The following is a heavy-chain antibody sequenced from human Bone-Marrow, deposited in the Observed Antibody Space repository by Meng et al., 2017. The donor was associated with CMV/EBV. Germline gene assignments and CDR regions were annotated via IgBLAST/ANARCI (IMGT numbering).Heavy chain of an antibody. CDR2: ITSSSSHI. J-gene: IGHJ4*02. Sequence: GESLKISCAGSGFNFSNYSMNWVRQTPGKGLEWVSSITSSSSHIYYADSVKGRFTISRDNSKNTLYLQMNSLRAEDTAVYYCARDGGIAVADHRGGLRYVADYWGQGTLVTVSS. CDR3: ARDGGIAVADHRGGLRYVADY. D-gene: IGHD6-19*01. V-gene: IGHV3-21*04. CDR1: GFNFSNYS.